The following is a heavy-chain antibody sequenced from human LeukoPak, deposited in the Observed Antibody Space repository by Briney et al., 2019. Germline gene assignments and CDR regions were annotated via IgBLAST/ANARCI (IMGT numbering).Heavy chain of an antibody. CDR3: AKAASGWFQY. CDR1: GFTFSRYW. D-gene: IGHD6-19*01. Sequence: GGSLRLSCVASGFTFSRYWMSWVRQAPGKGLEWVANIKLDGGEKYYVDSVKGRFTISRDDAENSLYLQMNSLRVEDTAVYFCAKAASGWFQYWGQGTLVTVSS. J-gene: IGHJ4*02. V-gene: IGHV3-7*02. CDR2: IKLDGGEK.